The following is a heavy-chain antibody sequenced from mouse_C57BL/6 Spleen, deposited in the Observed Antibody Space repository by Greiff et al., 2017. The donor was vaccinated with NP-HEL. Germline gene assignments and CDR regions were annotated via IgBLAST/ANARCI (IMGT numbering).Heavy chain of an antibody. CDR3: AREGYYDYDWFAH. Sequence: QVQLQQPGAELVKPGASVKMSCKASGYTFTSYWITWVKQRPGQGLEWIGDIYPGSGSTNYNEKFKSKATLTVDTSSSTAYMQLSSLTSEDSAVYYCAREGYYDYDWFAHWGQGTLVTVSA. CDR1: GYTFTSYW. CDR2: IYPGSGST. V-gene: IGHV1-55*01. D-gene: IGHD2-4*01. J-gene: IGHJ3*01.